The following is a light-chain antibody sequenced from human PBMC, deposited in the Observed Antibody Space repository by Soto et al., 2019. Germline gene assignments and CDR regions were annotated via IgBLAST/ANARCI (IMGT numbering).Light chain of an antibody. Sequence: IGLTQSPGNLSLSPGERDTRSCRASQSVNSYLAWYQQIPGQAPRLLIYGASSRATGIPDRFSGSGSGTDFTRTISRLEPEDFAVYYCPQYYTLALTFGGGTKVDIK. CDR1: QSVNSY. V-gene: IGKV3-20*01. CDR3: PQYYTLALT. CDR2: GAS. J-gene: IGKJ4*01.